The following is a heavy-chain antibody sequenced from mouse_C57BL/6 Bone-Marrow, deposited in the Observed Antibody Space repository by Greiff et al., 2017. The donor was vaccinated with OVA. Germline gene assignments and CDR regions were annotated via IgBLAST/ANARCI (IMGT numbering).Heavy chain of an antibody. CDR3: ARYPVADWYFDV. D-gene: IGHD1-1*01. Sequence: EVHLVESGGGLVQPGGSLKLSCAASGFTFSDYGMAWVRQAPRKGPEWVAFISNLAYSIYYADTVTGRFTISRENAKNTLYLEMSSLRSEDTAMYYCARYPVADWYFDVWGTGTTVTVSS. CDR2: ISNLAYSI. CDR1: GFTFSDYG. J-gene: IGHJ1*03. V-gene: IGHV5-15*01.